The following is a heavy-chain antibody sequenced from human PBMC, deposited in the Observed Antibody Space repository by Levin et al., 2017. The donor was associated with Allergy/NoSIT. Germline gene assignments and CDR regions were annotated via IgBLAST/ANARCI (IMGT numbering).Heavy chain of an antibody. CDR3: ARQAAAGMLGYFDY. V-gene: IGHV1-2*02. J-gene: IGHJ4*02. CDR1: GYTFTGYY. D-gene: IGHD6-13*01. CDR2: INPNSGGT. Sequence: GESLKISCKASGYTFTGYYMHWVRQAPGQGLEWMGWINPNSGGTNYAQKFQGRVTMTRDTSISTAYMELSRLRSDDTAVYYCARQAAAGMLGYFDYWGQGTLVTVSS.